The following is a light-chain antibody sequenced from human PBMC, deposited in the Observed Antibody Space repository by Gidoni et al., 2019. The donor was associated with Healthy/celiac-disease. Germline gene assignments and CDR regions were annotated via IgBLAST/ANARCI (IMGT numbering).Light chain of an antibody. V-gene: IGKV4-1*01. CDR3: QQYYSWET. CDR2: WAS. J-gene: IGKJ1*01. CDR1: QSVLYSSNNKNY. Sequence: DIVMTQSPDSLAVSLGERATINCKSSQSVLYSSNNKNYLAWYQQKPGQPPKLLIYWASTRESGVPYRFSVSGSGTDFTLTISSLQAEDVAVYYCQQYYSWETFGQGTKVEIK.